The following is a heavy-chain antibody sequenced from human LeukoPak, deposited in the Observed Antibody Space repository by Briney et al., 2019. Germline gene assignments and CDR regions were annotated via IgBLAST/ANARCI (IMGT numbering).Heavy chain of an antibody. D-gene: IGHD4-17*01. CDR2: ISYDGSNK. CDR3: AKDIFGGDYGDYVFVY. V-gene: IGHV3-30*18. CDR1: GFTCSNYG. J-gene: IGHJ4*02. Sequence: GGSLRLSCAASGFTCSNYGMHWVRQAPGKGLEWVAVISYDGSNKYYADSVKGRFTISRDNSKNTLYLQMNSLRAEDTAVYYCAKDIFGGDYGDYVFVYWGQGTLVTVSS.